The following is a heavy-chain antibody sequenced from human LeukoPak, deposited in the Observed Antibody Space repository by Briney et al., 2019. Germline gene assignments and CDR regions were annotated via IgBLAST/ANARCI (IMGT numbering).Heavy chain of an antibody. CDR2: IKEDGSEK. CDR1: GFTFSTYW. D-gene: IGHD3-3*01. CDR3: ARDTPNSAAYYDFWSGYYPTPYFDY. Sequence: GGSLRLSCAASGFTFSTYWMSWVRQAPGKGLEWVANIKEDGSEKYYVDSVKGRFTISRENAKNSLYLQMNSLRAEDTAVYYCARDTPNSAAYYDFWSGYYPTPYFDYWGQGTLVTVSS. V-gene: IGHV3-7*03. J-gene: IGHJ4*02.